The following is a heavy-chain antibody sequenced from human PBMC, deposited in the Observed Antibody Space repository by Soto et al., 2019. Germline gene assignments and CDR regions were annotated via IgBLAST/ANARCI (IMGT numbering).Heavy chain of an antibody. CDR1: GFTFSSYS. Sequence: GGSLRLSCAASGFTFSSYSMNWVRQAPGKGLEWVSSISSSSSYIYYADSVKGRFTTSRDNAKNSLYLQMNSLRAEDTAVYYWARVGVSHNWFDPWGQGTLVTVSS. CDR3: ARVGVSHNWFDP. V-gene: IGHV3-21*01. J-gene: IGHJ5*02. CDR2: ISSSSSYI. D-gene: IGHD2-8*01.